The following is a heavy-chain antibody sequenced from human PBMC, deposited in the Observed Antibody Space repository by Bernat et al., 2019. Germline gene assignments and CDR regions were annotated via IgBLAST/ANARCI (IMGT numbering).Heavy chain of an antibody. CDR1: GFTFSSYA. Sequence: EVQLVASGGGLVQPGGSLRLSCAASGFTFSSYAMSWVRQAPGKGLEWVSAISGSGGSTYYADSVKGRFTISRDNSKNTLYLQMNSLRAEDTAVYYCAKAGTTVTTSHYYYYMDVWGKGTTVTVSS. V-gene: IGHV3-23*04. D-gene: IGHD4-17*01. CDR2: ISGSGGST. J-gene: IGHJ6*03. CDR3: AKAGTTVTTSHYYYYMDV.